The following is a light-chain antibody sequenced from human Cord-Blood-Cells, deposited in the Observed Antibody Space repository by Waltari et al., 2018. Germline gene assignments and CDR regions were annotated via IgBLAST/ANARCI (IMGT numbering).Light chain of an antibody. CDR1: QDISNY. V-gene: IGKV1-33*01. CDR2: DAS. Sequence: DIQMTQSPSSLSASVGDRVTITCQASQDISNYLNWYQQKPGKAPKLLIYDASNFETGVPSRFSGSGSGTDFTFTISSLQPEDIATYYCQQYDNLPPYTFGQGTNL. CDR3: QQYDNLPPYT. J-gene: IGKJ2*01.